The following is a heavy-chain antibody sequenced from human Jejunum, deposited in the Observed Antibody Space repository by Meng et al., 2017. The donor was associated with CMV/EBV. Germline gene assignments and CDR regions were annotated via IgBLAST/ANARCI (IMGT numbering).Heavy chain of an antibody. CDR1: GYTFISNV. CDR2: INAGNGHT. V-gene: IGHV1-3*01. CDR3: AREAEVSCLALDY. D-gene: IGHD5/OR15-5a*01. J-gene: IGHJ4*02. Sequence: QVQLVQSGAEMKQPGASVKVSCKASGYTFISNVMHWVRQAPGQRLEWMGWINAGNGHTSYSQNFQGRVTFTRDTSASTVYMELNSMTSEATAVYYCAREAEVSCLALDYWGQGSLVTVSS.